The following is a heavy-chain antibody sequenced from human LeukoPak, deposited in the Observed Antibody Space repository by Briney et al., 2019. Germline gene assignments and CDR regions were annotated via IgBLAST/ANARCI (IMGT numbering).Heavy chain of an antibody. CDR2: ISNDGSKK. CDR3: AKDRYSYAFEYSDS. V-gene: IGHV3-30*18. Sequence: GGSLRLSWAASGFTFSSYAMSWVRQAPGKGLDWVAVISNDGSKKYYADSVKGRFTISRDNSKNTLSLQVSSLRTEDTAVYYCAKDRYSYAFEYSDSWGQGTLVTVSS. D-gene: IGHD5-18*01. J-gene: IGHJ4*02. CDR1: GFTFSSYA.